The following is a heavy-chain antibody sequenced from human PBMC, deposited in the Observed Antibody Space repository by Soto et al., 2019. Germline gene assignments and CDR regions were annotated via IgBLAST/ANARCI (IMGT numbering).Heavy chain of an antibody. CDR2: ISGSGGST. D-gene: IGHD6-19*01. CDR1: GFTFSSYA. Sequence: PGGSLRLSCAASGFTFSSYAMSWVRQAPGKGLEWVSAISGSGGSTYYADSVKGRFTISRDNSKNTLYLQMNSLRAEDTAVYCCAKEQSSGWPTHDAFDIWGQGTMVTVSS. J-gene: IGHJ3*02. CDR3: AKEQSSGWPTHDAFDI. V-gene: IGHV3-23*01.